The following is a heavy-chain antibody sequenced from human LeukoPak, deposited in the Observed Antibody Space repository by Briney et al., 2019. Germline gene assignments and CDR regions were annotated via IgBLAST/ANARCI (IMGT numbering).Heavy chain of an antibody. V-gene: IGHV1-69*05. CDR3: ARDLNWGEGVSAFDI. Sequence: ASVKVSCKASGGTFSSYAISWVRQAPGQGLEWMGGIIPIFGTANYAQKFQGRVTITTDESTSTAYMELSSLRSEDTAVYYCARDLNWGEGVSAFDIWGQGTMVTVSS. CDR1: GGTFSSYA. J-gene: IGHJ3*02. D-gene: IGHD7-27*01. CDR2: IIPIFGTA.